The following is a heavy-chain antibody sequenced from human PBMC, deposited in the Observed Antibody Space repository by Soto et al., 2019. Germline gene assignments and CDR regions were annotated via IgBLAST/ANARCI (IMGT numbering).Heavy chain of an antibody. Sequence: QTGGSLRLSCAASGFTFSIFAMSWVRQSPGKGLERFSTLSGSGGSTYYADSVKGRFTISRDNSMGTLYLQMKSLRVEATAIYYCAKEVSLGSTVDLGYWGQGALVTVSS. CDR2: LSGSGGST. CDR3: AKEVSLGSTVDLGY. J-gene: IGHJ4*02. CDR1: GFTFSIFA. D-gene: IGHD7-27*01. V-gene: IGHV3-23*01.